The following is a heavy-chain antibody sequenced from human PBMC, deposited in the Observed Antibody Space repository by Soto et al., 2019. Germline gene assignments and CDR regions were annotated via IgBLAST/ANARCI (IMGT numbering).Heavy chain of an antibody. Sequence: EVQLVESGGGIVRPGGSLRLSCAGSGFMFDDYGMNWVRQAPGKGLEWVSGISWNGGITGSADSVKGRFSISRDNAKISLYLGMQSLRVEDTALYFCATDLWGFGNLLAAVPMWGQGTMVIVSS. CDR3: ATDLWGFGNLLAAVPM. CDR1: GFMFDDYG. V-gene: IGHV3-20*04. J-gene: IGHJ3*02. CDR2: ISWNGGIT. D-gene: IGHD3-10*01.